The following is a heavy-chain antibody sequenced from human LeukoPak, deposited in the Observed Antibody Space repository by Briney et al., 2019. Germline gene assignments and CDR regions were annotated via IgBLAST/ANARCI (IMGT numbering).Heavy chain of an antibody. Sequence: SVKVSCKASGYTFTSYGISWVPQAPGQGLEWIGWISDYNGNTNYAQKLQGRVTMTTDTSTSTAYMELRSLRSDDTAVYYWARGPVRVNDFWSGGDAFDIWGQRTMVTVSS. D-gene: IGHD3-3*01. V-gene: IGHV1-18*01. CDR3: ARGPVRVNDFWSGGDAFDI. CDR2: ISDYNGNT. CDR1: GYTFTSYG. J-gene: IGHJ3*02.